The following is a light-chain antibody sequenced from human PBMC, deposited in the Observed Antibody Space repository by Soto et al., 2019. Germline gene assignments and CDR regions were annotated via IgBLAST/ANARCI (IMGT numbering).Light chain of an antibody. Sequence: IQMTQSPSSLSASVGDRATITCQASQDISNYLNWYQQKPGKAPKLLIYDASNLETGVPSRFSGRGSGTDFTLTISSLQPEDIATYYCQQFDNPLTFGGGTKVDIK. CDR1: QDISNY. CDR2: DAS. J-gene: IGKJ4*01. CDR3: QQFDNPLT. V-gene: IGKV1-33*01.